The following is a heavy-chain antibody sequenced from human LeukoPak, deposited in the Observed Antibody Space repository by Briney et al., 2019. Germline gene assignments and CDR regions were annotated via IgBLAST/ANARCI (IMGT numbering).Heavy chain of an antibody. CDR3: ARARGGY. J-gene: IGHJ4*02. V-gene: IGHV4-34*01. Sequence: SETLSLTRAVYGGSFSGYYWSWIRQPPGKGLEWIGEINHSGSTNYNPSLKSRVTISVDTSKNQFSLRLSSGTAADTAVYYCARARGGYWGQGTLVTVSS. CDR1: GGSFSGYY. D-gene: IGHD3-16*01. CDR2: INHSGST.